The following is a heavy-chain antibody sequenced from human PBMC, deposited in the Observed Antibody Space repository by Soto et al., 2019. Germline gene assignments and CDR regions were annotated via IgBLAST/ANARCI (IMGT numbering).Heavy chain of an antibody. V-gene: IGHV4-38-2*02. CDR1: GSSIGSSYY. D-gene: IGHD6-6*01. CDR3: ARDGGTSSIAAPHFDY. J-gene: IGHJ4*02. Sequence: SETLSLTCAVSGSSIGSSYYWGWIRQRPGKGLEWIGTIHHGGSSFYNPSLKSRVTMSVDTSKNQFSLKLSSVTAADTAVYYCARDGGTSSIAAPHFDYWGQGTLVTVSS. CDR2: IHHGGSS.